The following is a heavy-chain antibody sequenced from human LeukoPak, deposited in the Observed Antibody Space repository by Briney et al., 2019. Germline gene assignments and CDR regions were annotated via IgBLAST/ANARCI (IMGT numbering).Heavy chain of an antibody. CDR3: ARDWAMTTVTTDY. D-gene: IGHD4-17*01. CDR2: INPNSGGT. V-gene: IGHV1-2*02. CDR1: GYTFTGYY. J-gene: IGHJ4*02. Sequence: GASVKVSCKASGYTFTGYYMHWVRQAPGQGLEWMGWINPNSGGTNYAQKFQGRVTMTRDTSISTAYMELSRLRSDDTAVYYCARDWAMTTVTTDYWGQGTLVTVSS.